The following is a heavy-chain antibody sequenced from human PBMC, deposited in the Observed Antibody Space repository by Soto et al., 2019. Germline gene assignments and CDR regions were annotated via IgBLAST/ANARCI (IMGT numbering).Heavy chain of an antibody. Sequence: GXSVKVSCKASVGTFSSYAISWVRQAPGQGLEWMGGIIPIFGTANYAQKFQGRVTITADESTSTAYMELSSLRSEDTAVYYCASRNYNWNYLGAWFDSWGQGTLVTVSS. CDR2: IIPIFGTA. J-gene: IGHJ5*01. V-gene: IGHV1-69*13. D-gene: IGHD1-7*01. CDR1: VGTFSSYA. CDR3: ASRNYNWNYLGAWFDS.